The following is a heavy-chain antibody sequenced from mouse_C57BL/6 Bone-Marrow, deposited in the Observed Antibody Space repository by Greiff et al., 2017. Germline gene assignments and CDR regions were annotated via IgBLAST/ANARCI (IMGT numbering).Heavy chain of an antibody. J-gene: IGHJ3*01. D-gene: IGHD1-1*01. CDR3: AREPHYYGSSYWFAY. CDR2: IYPRSGNT. V-gene: IGHV1-81*01. Sequence: VQLQQSGAELARPGASVKLSCKASGYTFTSYGISWVKQRTGQGLEWIGEIYPRSGNTYYNEKFKGKATLTADKSSSTAYMELRSLTSEDSAVYFCAREPHYYGSSYWFAYWGQGTLVTVS. CDR1: GYTFTSYG.